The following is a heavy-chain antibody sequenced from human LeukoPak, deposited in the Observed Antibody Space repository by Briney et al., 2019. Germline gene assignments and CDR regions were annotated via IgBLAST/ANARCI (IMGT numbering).Heavy chain of an antibody. V-gene: IGHV1-69*13. CDR1: GGTFSSYA. J-gene: IGHJ2*01. Sequence: AASVTVSCTASGGTFSSYAISWVRQAPGQGLEWMGGIIPIFGTANYAQKFQGRVTITADESTSTAYMELSSLRSEDTAVYYCARDRGGTVDLWGRGTLVTVSS. D-gene: IGHD1-1*01. CDR3: ARDRGGTVDL. CDR2: IIPIFGTA.